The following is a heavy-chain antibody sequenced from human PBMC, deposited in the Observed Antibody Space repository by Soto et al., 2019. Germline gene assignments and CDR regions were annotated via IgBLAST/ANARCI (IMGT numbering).Heavy chain of an antibody. D-gene: IGHD3-16*01. Sequence: SDTLSLTCTVSGGSLSSGGYYWSWIRQHPGKGLEWIGEINHSGSTYYNPSLKSRVTISVDTSKNQFSLKLSSVTAADTAVYYCARQGMITRPEYGMDVWGQGTTVTVSS. J-gene: IGHJ6*02. V-gene: IGHV4-31*03. CDR3: ARQGMITRPEYGMDV. CDR2: INHSGST. CDR1: GGSLSSGGYY.